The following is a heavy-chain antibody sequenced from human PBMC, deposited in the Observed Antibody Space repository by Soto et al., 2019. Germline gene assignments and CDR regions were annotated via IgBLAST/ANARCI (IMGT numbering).Heavy chain of an antibody. CDR3: VGGQYYFDY. Sequence: QVQLVESGGGVVQPGRSLRLSCAASGFPFTSYGMHWVREGPDKGLEWVAIISYDGSDKYYADSVKGRFTISRDNSKITLYLQMNSLCLEDTALYYCVGGQYYFDYRGQGTLVIVSS. CDR2: ISYDGSDK. D-gene: IGHD3-10*01. CDR1: GFPFTSYG. J-gene: IGHJ4*02. V-gene: IGHV3-30*03.